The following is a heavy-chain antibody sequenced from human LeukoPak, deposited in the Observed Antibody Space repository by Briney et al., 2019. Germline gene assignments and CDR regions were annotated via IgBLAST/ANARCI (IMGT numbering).Heavy chain of an antibody. J-gene: IGHJ4*02. CDR1: GITVSSSF. Sequence: PGGSLRLFCPASGITVSSSFMSWVRQVPGKGLEWVSIIYAAGATYTADSVTGRFTISRDTSKNMLNLEMNSLRPVYTAVYFCARVGIYRPGSSYFDHWGQGTLVAVSS. CDR3: ARVGIYRPGSSYFDH. D-gene: IGHD3-10*01. CDR2: IYAAGAT. V-gene: IGHV3-66*01.